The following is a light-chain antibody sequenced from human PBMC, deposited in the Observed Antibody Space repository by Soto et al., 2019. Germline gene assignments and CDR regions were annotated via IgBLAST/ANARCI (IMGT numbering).Light chain of an antibody. Sequence: EIVLTQSPATLSLSPGERATLSCRASQSISNYLAWYHQKPGQAPRLLIYDASNRATGIPARFSGSGSGTDFTPTISSLEPEDFAVYYCQQYGSSRTWTFGQGTKVDIK. CDR2: DAS. J-gene: IGKJ1*01. V-gene: IGKV3-11*01. CDR3: QQYGSSRTWT. CDR1: QSISNY.